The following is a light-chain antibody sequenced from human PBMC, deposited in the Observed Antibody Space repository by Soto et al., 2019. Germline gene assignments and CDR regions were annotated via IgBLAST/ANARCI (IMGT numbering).Light chain of an antibody. CDR1: QSVTSGY. V-gene: IGKV3-20*01. CDR3: QYYGTSPQT. J-gene: IGKJ1*01. CDR2: GAS. Sequence: EIVLTQSPGTLSLSPGDSATLSCRASQSVTSGYLAWYQQKPGQAPRRLIYGASSRATGIPDRFSGSGSGTDFTLTISRLEPEDFAVYYCQYYGTSPQTFGQGTKVDI.